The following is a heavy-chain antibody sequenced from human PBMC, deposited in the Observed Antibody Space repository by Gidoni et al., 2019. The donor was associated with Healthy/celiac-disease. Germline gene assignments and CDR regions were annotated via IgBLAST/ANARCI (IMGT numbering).Heavy chain of an antibody. CDR2: ISGSGGST. Sequence: EVQLLASGGGLVQPGGSLRLSCAASGFTFSSYDMSWVRQAPGKGLEWVSAISGSGGSTYYADSVKGRFTISRDNSKNTLYLQMNSLRAEDTAVYYCAKDSLGSRGYFDYWGQGTLVTVSS. J-gene: IGHJ4*02. CDR1: GFTFSSYD. V-gene: IGHV3-23*01. CDR3: AKDSLGSRGYFDY. D-gene: IGHD3-10*01.